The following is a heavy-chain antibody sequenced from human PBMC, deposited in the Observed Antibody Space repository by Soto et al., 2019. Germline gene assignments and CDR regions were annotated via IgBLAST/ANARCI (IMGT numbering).Heavy chain of an antibody. V-gene: IGHV5-51*01. CDR3: AASIFYYGMDV. Sequence: EVQLVQSGAEVKKPGESLKISCKGSGYTFTNYWIGWVRQMPGKGLEWMGIIYPGDSDTKYSPSFQGQVTISADKSITTTYLRWTSLKASDTAIYYCAASIFYYGMDVWGQGTTVTVSS. CDR1: GYTFTNYW. J-gene: IGHJ6*02. CDR2: IYPGDSDT.